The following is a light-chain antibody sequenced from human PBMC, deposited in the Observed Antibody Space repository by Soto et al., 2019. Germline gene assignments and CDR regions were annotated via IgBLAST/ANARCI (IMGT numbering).Light chain of an antibody. CDR3: CSYAGSYTYVV. CDR2: EVS. Sequence: QSALTQPASVSGSPGQSITISCTGTSSDVGAYNYVSWYQQHPGKAPKLMIYEVSNRPSGVPDRFSGSKSGNTASLTISGLQAEDEADYYCCSYAGSYTYVVFGGGTKVTVL. V-gene: IGLV2-11*01. CDR1: SSDVGAYNY. J-gene: IGLJ2*01.